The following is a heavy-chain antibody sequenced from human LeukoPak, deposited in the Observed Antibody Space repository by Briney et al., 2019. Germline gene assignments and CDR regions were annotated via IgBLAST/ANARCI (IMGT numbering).Heavy chain of an antibody. J-gene: IGHJ4*02. V-gene: IGHV1-2*02. CDR1: GYTFTGYY. CDR3: ARSSGYYEKWVY. CDR2: INPNSGGT. Sequence: EASVKVSCKASGYTFTGYYMHWVRQAPGQGLEWMGWINPNSGGTKYAQKFQGRVTMTRDTSVSTAYMELSRLRSDDTAVYYCARSSGYYEKWVYWGQGTLVTVSS. D-gene: IGHD3-22*01.